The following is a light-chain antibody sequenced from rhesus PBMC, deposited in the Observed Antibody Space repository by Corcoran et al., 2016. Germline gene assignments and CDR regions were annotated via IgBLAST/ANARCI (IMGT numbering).Light chain of an antibody. CDR3: QRYSSSPFT. CDR1: RHVGGN. Sequence: QVILTQSPATLSLSPGERATLSCRARRHVGGNLALYQQKPRQAPRPLLYGSSSGATGIPDRFRGSGSGTEFTLTINGLEPEDFAVYYCQRYSSSPFTFGPGTKLDIK. CDR2: GSS. V-gene: IGKV3-53*01. J-gene: IGKJ3*01.